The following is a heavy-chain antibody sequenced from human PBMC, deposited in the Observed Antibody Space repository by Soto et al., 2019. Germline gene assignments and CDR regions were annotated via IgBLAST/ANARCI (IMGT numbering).Heavy chain of an antibody. CDR2: MNPNSGNT. D-gene: IGHD3-3*01. CDR3: ARVPTTYYDFWSGLPGYYFDY. V-gene: IGHV1-8*01. Sequence: GASVKVSCKASGYTFTSYHINWVRQATGQGLEWMGWMNPNSGNTGYAQKFQGRVTMTRNTSISTAYMELSSLRSEDTAVYYCARVPTTYYDFWSGLPGYYFDYWG. CDR1: GYTFTSYH. J-gene: IGHJ4*01.